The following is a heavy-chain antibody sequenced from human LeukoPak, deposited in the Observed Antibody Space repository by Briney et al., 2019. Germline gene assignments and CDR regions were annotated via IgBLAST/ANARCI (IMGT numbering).Heavy chain of an antibody. CDR3: ARVRYNWNYGAFDI. CDR1: GGSISSDY. Sequence: SETLSLTCTVSGGSISSDYWSWFRQPAGKGLEWIGPIYTTGSTNYNPSLKSRLSMSVDTSKNHFSLKLSSVTAADTAVYYCARVRYNWNYGAFDIWGQGTMVTVSS. J-gene: IGHJ3*02. D-gene: IGHD1-7*01. CDR2: IYTTGST. V-gene: IGHV4-4*07.